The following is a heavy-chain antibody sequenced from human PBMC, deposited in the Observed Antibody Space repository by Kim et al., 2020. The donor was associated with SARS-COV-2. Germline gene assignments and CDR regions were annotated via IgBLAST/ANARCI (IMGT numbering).Heavy chain of an antibody. Sequence: GGSLRLSCAASGFTVSSNYMSWVRQAPGKGLEWVSVIYSGGSTYYADSVKGRFTISRHKSKNTLYLQMNSLRAEDTAVYYCARDLGAVAGTGDYWGQGTLVTVS. V-gene: IGHV3-53*04. CDR3: ARDLGAVAGTGDY. D-gene: IGHD6-19*01. CDR1: GFTVSSNY. J-gene: IGHJ4*02. CDR2: IYSGGST.